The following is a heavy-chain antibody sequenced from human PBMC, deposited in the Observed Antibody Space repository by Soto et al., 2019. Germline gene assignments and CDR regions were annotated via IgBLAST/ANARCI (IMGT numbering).Heavy chain of an antibody. V-gene: IGHV3-30*18. CDR1: GFTFSSYG. D-gene: IGHD3-10*01. CDR3: AKDRHYYYGSGSYLDY. CDR2: ISYDGSNK. J-gene: IGHJ4*02. Sequence: QVQLVESGGGVVQPGRSLRLSCAASGFTFSSYGMHWVRQAPGKGLEWVAVISYDGSNKYYADSVKGRFTISRDNSKNTLYLQMNSLRAEDTAVYYCAKDRHYYYGSGSYLDYWGQGTLVTVSS.